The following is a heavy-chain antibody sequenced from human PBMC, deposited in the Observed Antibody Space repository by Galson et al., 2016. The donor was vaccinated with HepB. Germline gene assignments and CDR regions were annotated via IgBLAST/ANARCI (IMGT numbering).Heavy chain of an antibody. D-gene: IGHD4-17*01. CDR3: ARDDFGDSIDY. CDR1: GFTFSSYG. V-gene: IGHV3-33*01. Sequence: SLRLSCAASGFTFSSYGMHWVRQAPGKGLEWVAAIWYDGSNKYYADSVKGRFTISRDNSKNTLYVQMNSLRAEDTAVYYCARDDFGDSIDYWGQGTLVTVSS. J-gene: IGHJ4*02. CDR2: IWYDGSNK.